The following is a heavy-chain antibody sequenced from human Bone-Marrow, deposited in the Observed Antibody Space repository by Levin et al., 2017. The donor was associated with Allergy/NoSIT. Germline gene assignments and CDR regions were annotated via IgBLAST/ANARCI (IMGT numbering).Heavy chain of an antibody. CDR1: GGSISSYY. J-gene: IGHJ5*02. Sequence: SQTLSLTCTVSGGSISSYYWSWIRQPPGKGLEWIGYIYYSGSTNYNPSLKSRVTISVDTSKNQFSLKLSSVTAADTAVYYCARLHVISGKRFDPWGQGTLVTVSS. CDR3: ARLHVISGKRFDP. V-gene: IGHV4-59*08. D-gene: IGHD2/OR15-2a*01. CDR2: IYYSGST.